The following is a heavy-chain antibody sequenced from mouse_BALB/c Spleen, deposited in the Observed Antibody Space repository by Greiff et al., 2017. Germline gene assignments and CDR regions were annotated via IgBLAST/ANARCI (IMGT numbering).Heavy chain of an antibody. J-gene: IGHJ3*01. Sequence: EVHLVESGGGLVKPGGSLKLSCAASGFTFSSYAMSWVRQTPEKRLEWVASISSGGSTYYPDSVKGRFTISRDNARNILYLQMSSLRSEDTAMYYCARGELTGNWFAYWGQGTLVTVSA. CDR2: ISSGGST. CDR1: GFTFSSYA. V-gene: IGHV5-6-5*01. D-gene: IGHD4-1*01. CDR3: ARGELTGNWFAY.